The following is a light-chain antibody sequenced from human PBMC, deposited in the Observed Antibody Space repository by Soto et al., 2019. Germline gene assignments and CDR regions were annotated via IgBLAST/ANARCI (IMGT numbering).Light chain of an antibody. J-gene: IGKJ4*01. CDR3: QQYVSPPLT. CDR2: GAS. Sequence: EIVLTQFPDTLSLSPGERATLSCRASQTVTSSYLAWYQQKPGQAPRLLIHGASTRATGIPARFSGSGSGTDFTLTISRLEPDDSAVYYCQQYVSPPLTFGGGTKVDIK. V-gene: IGKV3-20*01. CDR1: QTVTSSY.